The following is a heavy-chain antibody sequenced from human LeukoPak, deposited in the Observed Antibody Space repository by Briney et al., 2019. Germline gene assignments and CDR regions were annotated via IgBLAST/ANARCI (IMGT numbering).Heavy chain of an antibody. CDR1: GLGVSTHY. D-gene: IGHD2-2*02. CDR3: AKASVAIPQYCNS. CDR2: ISGTGSST. V-gene: IGHV3-23*01. Sequence: LSGGSLRLSCAASGLGVSTHYMNWVRQAPGKGLEWVSTISGTGSSTYYADSAKGRFTISRDNSKDTLFLQLNSLTAADTAMYFCAKASVAIPQYCNSWGQGTLVTVSS. J-gene: IGHJ5*02.